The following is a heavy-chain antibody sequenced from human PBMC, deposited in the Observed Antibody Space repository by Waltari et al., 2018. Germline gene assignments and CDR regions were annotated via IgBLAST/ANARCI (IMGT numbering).Heavy chain of an antibody. CDR2: IYYSGST. J-gene: IGHJ5*02. CDR1: GGSISSSSYY. Sequence: QLQLQESGPGLVKPSETLSLTCTVSGGSISSSSYYWGWIRQPPGKGLEWIGSIYYSGSTYYNPSLKSRVTISVDTSKNQFSLKLSSVTAADTAVYYCAREEAFSFGRFLEWTPNWFDPWGQGTLVTVSS. CDR3: AREEAFSFGRFLEWTPNWFDP. D-gene: IGHD3-3*01. V-gene: IGHV4-39*07.